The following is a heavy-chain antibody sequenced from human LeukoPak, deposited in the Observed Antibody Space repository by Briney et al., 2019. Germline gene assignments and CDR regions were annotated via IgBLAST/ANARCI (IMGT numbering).Heavy chain of an antibody. CDR3: ARHGYYYDSSGYYYFDY. Sequence: SETLSLTCTVSGGSISSYYWSWIRQPPGKGLEWIGYIYYSGITNYNPSLKSRATISVDTSKNQFSLKLSSVTAADTAVYYCARHGYYYDSSGYYYFDYWGQGTLVTVSS. D-gene: IGHD3-22*01. CDR1: GGSISSYY. V-gene: IGHV4-59*08. J-gene: IGHJ4*02. CDR2: IYYSGIT.